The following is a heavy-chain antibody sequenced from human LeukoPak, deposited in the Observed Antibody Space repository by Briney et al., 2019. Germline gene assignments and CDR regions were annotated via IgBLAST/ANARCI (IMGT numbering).Heavy chain of an antibody. V-gene: IGHV4-34*01. CDR1: GGSFSGYY. Sequence: SETLSLTCAVYGGSFSGYYWSWIRQPPGKGLEWIGEINHSGSTNYNPSLKSRVTISVDTSKNQFSLKLSSVTAADTAVYYCARRITMLVVVRNWFDPWGQGTLVTVSS. CDR2: INHSGST. CDR3: ARRITMLVVVRNWFDP. D-gene: IGHD3-22*01. J-gene: IGHJ5*02.